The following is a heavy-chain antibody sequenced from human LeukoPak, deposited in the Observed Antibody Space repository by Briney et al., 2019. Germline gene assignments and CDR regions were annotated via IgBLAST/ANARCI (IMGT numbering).Heavy chain of an antibody. D-gene: IGHD2-2*01. Sequence: SETLSLTCAVSGGSISSGGYSWSWIRQPPGKGLEWIGYIYHSGSTYYNPSLKSRVTISVDRSKNQFSLKLSSVTAADTAVYYCARGYEYQLLGVWGQGTTVTVSS. CDR2: IYHSGST. CDR1: GGSISSGGYS. J-gene: IGHJ6*02. V-gene: IGHV4-30-2*01. CDR3: ARGYEYQLLGV.